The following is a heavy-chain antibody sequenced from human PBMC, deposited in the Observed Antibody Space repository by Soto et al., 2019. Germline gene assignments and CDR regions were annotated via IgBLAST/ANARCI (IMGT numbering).Heavy chain of an antibody. Sequence: QVQLVQSGAEVKKPGTSVKISCKTSGDTFTTYYLQWVRQAPGRGLEWMGIINPDNGSTNYAQKLRGRDTMTSDTSTRTGYMDLTSLRSEDTAVYFWARGLGVGSGLRLQRWGQGTLVTVSS. CDR1: GDTFTTYY. V-gene: IGHV1-46*04. CDR2: INPDNGST. CDR3: ARGLGVGSGLRLQR. J-gene: IGHJ1*01. D-gene: IGHD6-19*01.